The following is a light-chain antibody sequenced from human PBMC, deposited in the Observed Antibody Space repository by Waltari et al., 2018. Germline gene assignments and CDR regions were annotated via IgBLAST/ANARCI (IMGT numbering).Light chain of an antibody. CDR1: NSNIGNNY. Sequence: QSVLTQPPSVSAAPGQMVTISCSGSNSNIGNNYLSCYQQLPGTAPKLLIEDNDKGHAAGPDRFSGAKSATSATLAITGLRTGDAADYYCGTWDSGLSTWVFGGGTKLTVL. J-gene: IGLJ3*02. CDR2: DND. V-gene: IGLV1-51*01. CDR3: GTWDSGLSTWV.